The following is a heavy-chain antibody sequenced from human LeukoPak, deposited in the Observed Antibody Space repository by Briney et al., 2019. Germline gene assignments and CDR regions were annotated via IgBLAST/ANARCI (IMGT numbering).Heavy chain of an antibody. CDR1: GFTFSNYW. Sequence: GGSLRLSCTTSGFTFSNYWMSWVRQAQGKGLEWVANIKQGGSEKHYVDSVKGRFTISRDNAKKSVSLQMNSLRVEDTAIYHCAKDSAWIQFNDWGQGTLVVVSS. CDR2: IKQGGSEK. J-gene: IGHJ4*02. CDR3: AKDSAWIQFND. D-gene: IGHD5-18*01. V-gene: IGHV3-7*03.